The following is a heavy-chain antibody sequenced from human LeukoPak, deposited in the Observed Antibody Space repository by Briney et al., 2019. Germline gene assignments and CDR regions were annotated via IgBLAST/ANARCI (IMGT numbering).Heavy chain of an antibody. J-gene: IGHJ4*02. CDR2: ISYDGSNK. CDR3: ARDAYGGTCFDY. D-gene: IGHD4-17*01. CDR1: GFTFSSYA. V-gene: IGHV3-30-3*01. Sequence: GGSLRLSCAASGFTFSSYAMRWVRQAPGKGLEWVAVISYDGSNKYYADSVKGRFTISRDNSKNTLYLQMNSLRAEDTAVYYCARDAYGGTCFDYWGQGTLVTVSS.